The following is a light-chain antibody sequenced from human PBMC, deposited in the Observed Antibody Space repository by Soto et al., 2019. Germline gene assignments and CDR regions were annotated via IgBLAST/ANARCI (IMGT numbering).Light chain of an antibody. Sequence: EILITQSPATLYVSPGERLTLSCRTSQSIDSNLAWYQQTPGKPPRLLIYRASTRATDIPARFSGSGSGTEFTLTISRLEPEDFAVYYCQQRSDAVTFGQGTRLE. CDR3: QQRSDAVT. CDR1: QSIDSN. V-gene: IGKV3-15*01. J-gene: IGKJ5*01. CDR2: RAS.